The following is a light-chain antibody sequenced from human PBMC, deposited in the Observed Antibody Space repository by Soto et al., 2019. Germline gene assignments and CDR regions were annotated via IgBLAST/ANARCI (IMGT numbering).Light chain of an antibody. CDR1: QSVSSSY. CDR3: HQYGRSPPFT. V-gene: IGKV3-20*01. J-gene: IGKJ4*01. Sequence: EIVLTQSPGTLSLSPGERATLSCRASQSVSSSYLAWYQQKPGQAPRLLIYGASSRATGIPDRFSGSGSGTDFTLTISRLEPEDFAVYYCHQYGRSPPFTFGGGTKVEIK. CDR2: GAS.